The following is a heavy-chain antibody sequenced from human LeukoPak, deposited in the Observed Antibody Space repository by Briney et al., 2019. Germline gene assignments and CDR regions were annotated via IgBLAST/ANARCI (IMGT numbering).Heavy chain of an antibody. J-gene: IGHJ4*02. CDR1: GGSISSGGYY. CDR2: INHSGST. CDR3: ASSLRSSWIDY. Sequence: PSQTLSLTCTVSGGSISSGGYYWSWIRQPPGKGLEWIGEINHSGSTNYNPSLKSRVTISVDTSKNQFSLKLSSVTAADTAVYYCASSLRSSWIDYWGQGTLVTVSS. D-gene: IGHD6-13*01. V-gene: IGHV4-30-2*01.